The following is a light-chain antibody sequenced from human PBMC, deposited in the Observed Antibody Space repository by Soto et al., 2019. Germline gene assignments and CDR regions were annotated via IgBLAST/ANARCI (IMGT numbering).Light chain of an antibody. J-gene: IGKJ4*01. CDR2: GAS. Sequence: EIVMTQSPATLSVSPGERATLSCRASQSVSSNLAWYQQKPGQAPRLLISGASARATDIPARFSGSGSGTEFTLTISSLGSEDFAIYYCQQYYNWPLTFGGGTKVEIK. V-gene: IGKV3-15*01. CDR1: QSVSSN. CDR3: QQYYNWPLT.